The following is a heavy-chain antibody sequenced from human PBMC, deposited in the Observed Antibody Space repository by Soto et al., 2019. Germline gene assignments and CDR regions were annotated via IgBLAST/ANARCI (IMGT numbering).Heavy chain of an antibody. CDR2: IRGSGTET. CDR1: GFSFSNYA. V-gene: IGHV3-23*01. D-gene: IGHD1-26*01. J-gene: IGHJ5*02. CDR3: ARSEGAEGVVWFDT. Sequence: EVQLLESGGDLVQPGGSLRVSCVASGFSFSNYAMSWVRQAPGKGLEWVSGIRGSGTETHYADSVKGRFTISRDNSKNQVYLEMHSLHVWDTAVYYCARSEGAEGVVWFDTWGQGTLVTVSS.